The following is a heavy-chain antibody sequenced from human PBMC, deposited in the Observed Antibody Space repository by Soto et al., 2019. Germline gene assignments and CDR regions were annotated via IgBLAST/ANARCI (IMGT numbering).Heavy chain of an antibody. Sequence: QVQLVQSGGEVRKPGASVKVSCKASGDTITNYGISWVRQAPGQGLEWMRWISFYNGNTKYAQNLQGRVTLTTDTSTCTAYMELRSLRSDDTAVYYCASATSIAVAGKESWGQGTLVTVSS. D-gene: IGHD6-19*01. CDR1: GDTITNYG. CDR3: ASATSIAVAGKES. V-gene: IGHV1-18*01. J-gene: IGHJ4*02. CDR2: ISFYNGNT.